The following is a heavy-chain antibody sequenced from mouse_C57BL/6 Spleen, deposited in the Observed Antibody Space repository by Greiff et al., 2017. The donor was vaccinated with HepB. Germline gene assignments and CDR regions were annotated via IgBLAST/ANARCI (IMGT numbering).Heavy chain of an antibody. Sequence: QVQLQQPGAELVKPGASVKMSCKASGYTFTSYWITWVKQRPGQGLEWIGDIYPGSGSTNYNEKFKSKATLTVDTASSTAYMQLSSLTSEDSAVYYCARYGGSYFFAMDCWGQGTSVTVSS. CDR1: GYTFTSYW. D-gene: IGHD1-1*01. V-gene: IGHV1-55*01. CDR2: IYPGSGST. CDR3: ARYGGSYFFAMDC. J-gene: IGHJ4*01.